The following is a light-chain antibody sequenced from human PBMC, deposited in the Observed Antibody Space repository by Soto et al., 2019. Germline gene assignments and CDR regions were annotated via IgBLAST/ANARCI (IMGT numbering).Light chain of an antibody. Sequence: DIQMTQSPSSLSASVGDRVSITCRASQSISSYLNWYQQKPGEAPKVLIYAASSLQSGVPARFSGSGSGTDFTLPISALQPEDFATYYCQQSYSTPWTFGQGTKVEV. CDR1: QSISSY. CDR2: AAS. CDR3: QQSYSTPWT. J-gene: IGKJ1*01. V-gene: IGKV1-39*01.